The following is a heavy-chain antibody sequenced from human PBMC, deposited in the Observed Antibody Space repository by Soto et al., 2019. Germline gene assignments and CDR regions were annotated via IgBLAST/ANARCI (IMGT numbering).Heavy chain of an antibody. J-gene: IGHJ6*02. CDR3: ARDRGYDSVFYYYYGLDV. V-gene: IGHV1-69*06. Sequence: GAPVKVSCKASGGTISSYAISWVPPAPRQGLEWMGRIIPIFGTSNYAQKFQNRVTITADKSTSTAYMELSSLRSEDTAVYYCARDRGYDSVFYYYYGLDVWGPGTTVTVS. CDR1: GGTISSYA. CDR2: IIPIFGTS. D-gene: IGHD5-12*01.